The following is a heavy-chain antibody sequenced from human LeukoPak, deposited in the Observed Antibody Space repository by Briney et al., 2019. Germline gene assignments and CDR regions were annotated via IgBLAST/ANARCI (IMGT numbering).Heavy chain of an antibody. D-gene: IGHD2-15*01. CDR3: ARVYSKGVWFDP. CDR2: IYYSGNT. J-gene: IGHJ5*02. Sequence: SETLSLTCTVSGGSISSASYYWGWIRQPPGKGLEWIGSIYYSGNTYYNPSLQSRVTIFVDPSTNHFSLRLSSVTAADTALYYCARVYSKGVWFDPWGQGTLVTVSS. CDR1: GGSISSASYY. V-gene: IGHV4-39*02.